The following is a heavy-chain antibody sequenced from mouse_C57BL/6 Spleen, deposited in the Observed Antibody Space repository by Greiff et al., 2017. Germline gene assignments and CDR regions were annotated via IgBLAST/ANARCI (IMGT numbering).Heavy chain of an antibody. J-gene: IGHJ4*01. CDR1: GYTFTDYY. CDR3: ARRGPLYAMDY. CDR2: IYPGSGNT. Sequence: AQLQQSGAELVRPGASVKLSCKASGYTFTDYYINWVKQRPGQGLEWIARIYPGSGNTYYNEKFKGKATLTAEKSSSTAYMQLSSLTSEDSAVYFCARRGPLYAMDYWGQGTSVTVSS. V-gene: IGHV1-76*01.